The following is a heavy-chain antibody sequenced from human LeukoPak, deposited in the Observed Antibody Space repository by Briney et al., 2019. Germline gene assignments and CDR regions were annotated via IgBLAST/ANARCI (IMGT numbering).Heavy chain of an antibody. V-gene: IGHV1-2*02. D-gene: IGHD1-14*01. CDR3: ARDRQYGTSWRRTSFDP. Sequence: ASVKVSCKASGYTFTGYYINWVRQAPGQSLEWMGWINPNSGATKFAQKFQGRVTLTRDTSINTAYMELTSLRSDDTAVYFCARDRQYGTSWRRTSFDPWGQGTVVTVSS. J-gene: IGHJ5*02. CDR1: GYTFTGYY. CDR2: INPNSGAT.